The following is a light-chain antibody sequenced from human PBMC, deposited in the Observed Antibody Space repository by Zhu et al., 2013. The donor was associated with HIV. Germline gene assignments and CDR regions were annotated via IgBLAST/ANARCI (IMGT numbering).Light chain of an antibody. CDR2: AVS. CDR1: ESISNR. V-gene: IGKV1-5*01. Sequence: DIQMTQSPSTLSASVGDRVTITCRASESISNRLAWYQQKPGKGPKVLIYAVSTLESGVPSRFSGSGSGTHFTLTISSLQPEDFATYYCQQFNSYPHNFGQGTMLEIK. CDR3: QQFNSYPHN. J-gene: IGKJ2*01.